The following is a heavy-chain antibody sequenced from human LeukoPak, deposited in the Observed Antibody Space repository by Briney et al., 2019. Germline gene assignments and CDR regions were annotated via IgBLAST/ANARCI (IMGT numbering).Heavy chain of an antibody. V-gene: IGHV4-34*01. CDR2: INHSGST. Sequence: SETLSLTCAVYGGSFSGYYWSWIRQPPGKGLEWIGKINHSGSTNYNPSLKSRVTISVDTSKNQFSLKLSSVTAADTAVYYCARAPLYDSSGYYSDDAFDIWGQGTMVTVSS. D-gene: IGHD3-22*01. CDR3: ARAPLYDSSGYYSDDAFDI. CDR1: GGSFSGYY. J-gene: IGHJ3*02.